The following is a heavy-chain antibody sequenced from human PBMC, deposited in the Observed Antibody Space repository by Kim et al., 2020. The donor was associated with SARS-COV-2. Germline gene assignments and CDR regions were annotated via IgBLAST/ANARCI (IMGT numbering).Heavy chain of an antibody. V-gene: IGHV4-34*01. Sequence: SETLSLTCAVYGGSFSGYYWSWIRQPPGKGLEWIGEINHSGSTNYNPSLKSRVTISVDTSKNQFSLKLSSVTAADTAVYYCARADTTVTNGDYYYGMDVWGQGTTVTVSS. CDR1: GGSFSGYY. D-gene: IGHD4-17*01. CDR3: ARADTTVTNGDYYYGMDV. CDR2: INHSGST. J-gene: IGHJ6*02.